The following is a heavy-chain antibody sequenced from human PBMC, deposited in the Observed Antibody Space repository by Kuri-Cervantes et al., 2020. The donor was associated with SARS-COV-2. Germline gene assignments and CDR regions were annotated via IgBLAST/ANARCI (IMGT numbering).Heavy chain of an antibody. D-gene: IGHD1-14*01. CDR2: IIPIFGIA. Sequence: SVKVSCKASGGTFSSYAISWVRQAPGQGLEWMGRIIPIFGIANYAQKFQGRVTMARDTSTSTVYMELSSLRSEDTAVYYCAREGRNIDYYYGMDVWGQGTTVTVSS. V-gene: IGHV1-69*04. J-gene: IGHJ6*02. CDR3: AREGRNIDYYYGMDV. CDR1: GGTFSSYA.